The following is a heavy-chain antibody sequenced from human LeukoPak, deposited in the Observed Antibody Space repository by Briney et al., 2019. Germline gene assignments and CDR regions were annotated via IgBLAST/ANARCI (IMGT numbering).Heavy chain of an antibody. J-gene: IGHJ6*02. V-gene: IGHV3-15*01. CDR3: TTGSNTVVTTYYYYYGMDA. D-gene: IGHD4-23*01. CDR1: GFTVSSKY. Sequence: GGSLRLSCAASGFTVSSKYMSWVRQAPGKRLEWVGRIKSNTDGGTTDYAAPVKGRFTISRDDSKNTLYLQMNSLKTEDTAVYYCTTGSNTVVTTYYYYYGMDAWGQGTTVTVSS. CDR2: IKSNTDGGTT.